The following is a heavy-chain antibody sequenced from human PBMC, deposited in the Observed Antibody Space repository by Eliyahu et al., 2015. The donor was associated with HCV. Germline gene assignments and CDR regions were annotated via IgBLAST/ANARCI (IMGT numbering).Heavy chain of an antibody. Sequence: QVQLQESGPGLVKPSETLSLTCTVSGGXITXYYWSWIRQPPGKGLEWIGYIHYSGSTNYNPSLKSRVTISIDTSKNLFSLILTSVTAADTAIYYCASGGGGIAVAGTGGWFDPWGQGTLVTVSS. J-gene: IGHJ5*02. CDR2: IHYSGST. CDR1: GGXITXYY. D-gene: IGHD6-19*01. V-gene: IGHV4-59*01. CDR3: ASGGGGIAVAGTGGWFDP.